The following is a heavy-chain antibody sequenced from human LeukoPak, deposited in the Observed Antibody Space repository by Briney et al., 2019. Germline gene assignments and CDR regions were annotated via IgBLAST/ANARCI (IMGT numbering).Heavy chain of an antibody. CDR3: AKEVGAAAGTDNTFDY. Sequence: PGRSLRLSCAASGFTFSSYGMHRVRQAPGKGLEWVAVISYDGSNKYYADSVKGRFTISRDNSKNTLYLQMNSLRAEDTAVYYCAKEVGAAAGTDNTFDYWGQGTLVTVSS. CDR1: GFTFSSYG. V-gene: IGHV3-30*18. J-gene: IGHJ4*02. D-gene: IGHD6-13*01. CDR2: ISYDGSNK.